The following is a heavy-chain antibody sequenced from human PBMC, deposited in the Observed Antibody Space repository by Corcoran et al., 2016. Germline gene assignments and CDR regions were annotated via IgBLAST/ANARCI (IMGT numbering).Heavy chain of an antibody. J-gene: IGHJ6*02. CDR3: AREEDSSSSGGSTYDGRDV. D-gene: IGHD6-6*01. Sequence: QVQLVQSGAEVKKPGSSVKVSCKASGGTFSSYAISWVRQAPGQGLEWMGGIIPIFGTANYAQKFQGRVTITADESTSTAYMELSSLRSEDPAVYYCAREEDSSSSGGSTYDGRDVWGQGTTVTVSS. CDR2: IIPIFGTA. CDR1: GGTFSSYA. V-gene: IGHV1-69*01.